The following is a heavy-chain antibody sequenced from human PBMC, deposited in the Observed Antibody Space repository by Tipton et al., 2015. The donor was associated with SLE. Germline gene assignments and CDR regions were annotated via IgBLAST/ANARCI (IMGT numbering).Heavy chain of an antibody. CDR3: ARGSVIGTSPFGMDV. D-gene: IGHD3-22*01. CDR1: GYTFNTYD. Sequence: QLVQSGAEVKKPGASVKVSRKASGYTFNTYDINWVRQATGQGVEWMGWMNPNRGNTGYAQKFQGRVTLTRNSSISTAYMEVSSLRSEDTAVYYCARGSVIGTSPFGMDVWGQGTTVTVSS. J-gene: IGHJ6*02. CDR2: MNPNRGNT. V-gene: IGHV1-8*01.